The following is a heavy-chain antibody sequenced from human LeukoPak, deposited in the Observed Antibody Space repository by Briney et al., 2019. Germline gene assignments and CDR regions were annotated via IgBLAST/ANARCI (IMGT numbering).Heavy chain of an antibody. Sequence: GGSLRLSCAASGFPFRNYGMHWVRQAPGKGLEWISYIGISSGNTKYADSVKGRFTISRDNAKNSLYLQMNSLRAEDTAVYYCARAPYQLDYGMDVWGQGTTVTVSS. CDR2: IGISSGNT. CDR3: ARAPYQLDYGMDV. V-gene: IGHV3-48*04. CDR1: GFPFRNYG. J-gene: IGHJ6*02. D-gene: IGHD2-2*01.